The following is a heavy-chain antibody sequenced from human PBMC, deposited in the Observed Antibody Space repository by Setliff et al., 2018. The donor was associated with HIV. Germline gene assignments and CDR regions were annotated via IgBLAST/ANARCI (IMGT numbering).Heavy chain of an antibody. CDR1: GASILSSGGYF. CDR2: VYFLGNR. J-gene: IGHJ4*02. CDR3: ARDGRDVHY. Sequence: SETLSLTCTVSGASILSSGGYFWGWIRQSPGRGLEWLGTVYFLGNRYLNPSLKSRVAVSVDASKNHFSLRVTSVTAADTAVYYCARDGRDVHYWGQGTLVTVS. V-gene: IGHV4-39*02.